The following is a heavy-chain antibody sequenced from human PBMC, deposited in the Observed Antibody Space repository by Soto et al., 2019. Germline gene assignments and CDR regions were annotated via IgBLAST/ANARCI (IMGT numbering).Heavy chain of an antibody. J-gene: IGHJ6*02. CDR1: GASISSGSSY. CDR3: ARHVMTGPYNYYCSGLDV. V-gene: IGHV4-39*01. D-gene: IGHD3-9*01. CDR2: INYSGST. Sequence: QLQLQESGPGLVKPSETLSLTCAVSGASISSGSSYWGWLRQPPGKGLEWIGKINYSGSTYYNPSLKSRVTLSVDTSQKHFSLKLSYVTAAATAVYYCARHVMTGPYNYYCSGLDVWGQGTAVTVSS.